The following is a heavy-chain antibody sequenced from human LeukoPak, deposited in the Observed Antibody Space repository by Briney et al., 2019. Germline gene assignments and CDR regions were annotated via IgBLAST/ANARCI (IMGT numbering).Heavy chain of an antibody. J-gene: IGHJ4*02. V-gene: IGHV4-59*01. CDR1: GGSISSYY. D-gene: IGHD5-18*01. CDR2: VYSSGST. Sequence: SETLSLTCTVSGGSISSYYWSWIRQPPGKGLEWIGYVYSSGSTNYNPSLKSRVTISVDTSKNQFSLKLSSVTAADTAVYYCARYSYGGYYFDYWGQGTLVTVSP. CDR3: ARYSYGGYYFDY.